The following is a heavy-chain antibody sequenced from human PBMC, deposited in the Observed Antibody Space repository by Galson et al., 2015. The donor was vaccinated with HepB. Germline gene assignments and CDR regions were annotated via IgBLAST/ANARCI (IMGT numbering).Heavy chain of an antibody. V-gene: IGHV1-2*02. J-gene: IGHJ5*02. CDR3: ARVGGYCSGGSCYWFDP. D-gene: IGHD2-15*01. CDR1: GYTFTGYY. Sequence: SVKVSCKASGYTFTGYYMHWVRQAPGQGLEWMGWINPNSGGTNYAQKFQGRVTMTRNTSISTAYMELSRLRSDDTAVYYCARVGGYCSGGSCYWFDPWGQGTLVTVSS. CDR2: INPNSGGT.